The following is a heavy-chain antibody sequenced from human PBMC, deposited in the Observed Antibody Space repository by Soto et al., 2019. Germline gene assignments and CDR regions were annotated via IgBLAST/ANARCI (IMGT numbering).Heavy chain of an antibody. J-gene: IGHJ4*02. CDR3: ARGRGEEQQLGDFDY. Sequence: ASVKVSCKASGYTFTSYYMHWVRQAPGQGLEWMGIINPSGGSTSYAQKFQGRVTMTRDTSTSTVYMELSSLRSEDTAVYYCARGRGEEQQLGDFDYWGQGTLVTVSS. CDR1: GYTFTSYY. D-gene: IGHD6-13*01. V-gene: IGHV1-46*01. CDR2: INPSGGST.